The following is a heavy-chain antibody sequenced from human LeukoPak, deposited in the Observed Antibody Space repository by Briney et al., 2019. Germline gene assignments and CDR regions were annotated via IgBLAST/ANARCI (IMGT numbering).Heavy chain of an antibody. D-gene: IGHD3-22*01. V-gene: IGHV1-8*02. CDR3: ARDRPLKYDSRGTPDV. J-gene: IGHJ6*04. Sequence: ASVKVSCKASGYTFTSYDFNWVRQATGQGLEWMGWMNPTSGKTGYAQKFQGRVTMTTDTSTSTAYMELRSLRSDDTAVYYCARDRPLKYDSRGTPDVWGKGTTVTISS. CDR2: MNPTSGKT. CDR1: GYTFTSYD.